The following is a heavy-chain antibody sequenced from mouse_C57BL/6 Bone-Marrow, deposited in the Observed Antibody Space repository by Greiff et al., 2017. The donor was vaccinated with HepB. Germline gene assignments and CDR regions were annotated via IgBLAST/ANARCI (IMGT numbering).Heavy chain of an antibody. CDR2: IDPSDSET. V-gene: IGHV1-52*01. CDR3: ARWGSNYYGSSYLYYFDY. D-gene: IGHD1-1*01. J-gene: IGHJ2*01. CDR1: GYTFTSYW. Sequence: QVQLQQPGAELVRPGSSVKLSCKASGYTFTSYWMHWVKQRPIQGLEWIGNIDPSDSETHYNQKFKDKATLTVDKSSSTAYMQLSSLTSEDSAVYYCARWGSNYYGSSYLYYFDYWGQGTTLTVSS.